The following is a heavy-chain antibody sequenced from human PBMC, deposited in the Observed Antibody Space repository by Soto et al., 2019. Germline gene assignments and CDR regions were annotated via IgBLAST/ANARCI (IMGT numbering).Heavy chain of an antibody. D-gene: IGHD2-15*01. CDR2: ILKDGKSK. Sequence: QVQLVESGGGVVQPGGSLRLSCAASGFILSDFAMHWVRQAPGRGLEWVAVILKDGKSKYYEDSVRGRFTISSDTSNDTIFLQLTSLRLDDSAVYYCAKTGCNGGSCFSWFDPWGQGTPVIVSS. CDR3: AKTGCNGGSCFSWFDP. V-gene: IGHV3-30*04. CDR1: GFILSDFA. J-gene: IGHJ5*02.